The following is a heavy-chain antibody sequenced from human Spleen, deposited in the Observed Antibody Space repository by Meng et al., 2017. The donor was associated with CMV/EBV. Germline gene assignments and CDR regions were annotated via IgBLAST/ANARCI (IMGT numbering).Heavy chain of an antibody. CDR2: IIPIFGTA. J-gene: IGHJ6*02. V-gene: IGHV1-69*05. D-gene: IGHD3-3*01. CDR3: ARSPVHFGVVIRYYGMDV. Sequence: SVKVSCKVSGGTFSSYTINWVRQAPGQGLEWMGGIIPIFGTANYAQKFQGRVTITTDESTSTAYMELSSLRSEDTAVYYCARSPVHFGVVIRYYGMDVWGQGTTVTVSS. CDR1: GGTFSSYT.